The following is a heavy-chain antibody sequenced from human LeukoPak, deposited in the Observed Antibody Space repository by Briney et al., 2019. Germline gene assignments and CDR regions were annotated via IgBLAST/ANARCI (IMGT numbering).Heavy chain of an antibody. D-gene: IGHD3-3*01. V-gene: IGHV4-39*07. CDR2: IYYSGST. Sequence: SETLSLTCTVSGGSISSSSYYWGWSRQPPGKGLEWIGSIYYSGSTYYNPSLKSRVTISVDTSKNQFSLKLSSVTAADTAVYYCARVELRFLEWLLYEEYYFDYWGQGTLVTVSS. CDR1: GGSISSSSYY. J-gene: IGHJ4*02. CDR3: ARVELRFLEWLLYEEYYFDY.